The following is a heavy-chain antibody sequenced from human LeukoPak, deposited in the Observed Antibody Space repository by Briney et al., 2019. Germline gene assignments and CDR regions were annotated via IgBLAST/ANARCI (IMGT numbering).Heavy chain of an antibody. V-gene: IGHV4-4*02. J-gene: IGHJ3*02. D-gene: IGHD4-23*01. CDR3: ASLSTVVNAFHI. CDR2: IYHDGTT. CDR1: GGSIRSSNW. Sequence: SETLSLTCGVSGGSIRSSNWWSWVRQPPGKGLEWIGEIYHDGTTNYNPSLKSGVTISVDKSQNQFSLRLYSVTAADTAVYYCASLSTVVNAFHIWGQGTMVTVSS.